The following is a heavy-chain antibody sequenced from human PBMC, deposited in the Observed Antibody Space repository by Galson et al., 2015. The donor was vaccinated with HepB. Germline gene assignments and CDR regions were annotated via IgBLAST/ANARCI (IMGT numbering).Heavy chain of an antibody. CDR1: GFTFSSYA. D-gene: IGHD4-17*01. CDR3: ANSRVVLPGTVTTHDYWYFDL. V-gene: IGHV3-23*01. CDR2: ISGSGGST. Sequence: SLRLSCAASGFTFSSYAMSWVRQAPGKGLEWVSAISGSGGSTYYADSVKGRFTISRDNSKNTLYLQMNSLRAEDTAVYYCANSRVVLPGTVTTHDYWYFDLWGRGTLVTVSS. J-gene: IGHJ2*01.